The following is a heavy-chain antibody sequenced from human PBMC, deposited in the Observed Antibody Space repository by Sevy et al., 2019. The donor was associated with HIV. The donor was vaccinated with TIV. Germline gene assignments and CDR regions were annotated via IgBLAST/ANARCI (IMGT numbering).Heavy chain of an antibody. Sequence: GGSLRLSCAASGFTFSSYAMHWVRQAPGKGLEWVAVISYDGSNKYYADSVKGRFTISRDNSKNTLYLQMNSLRAEDTAVYYCARDSSPLLSFGELQFDYWGQGTLVTVSS. V-gene: IGHV3-30-3*01. CDR1: GFTFSSYA. J-gene: IGHJ4*02. D-gene: IGHD3-10*01. CDR2: ISYDGSNK. CDR3: ARDSSPLLSFGELQFDY.